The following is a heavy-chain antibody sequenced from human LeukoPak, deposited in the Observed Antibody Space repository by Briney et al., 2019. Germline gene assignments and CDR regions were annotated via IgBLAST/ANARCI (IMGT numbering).Heavy chain of an antibody. V-gene: IGHV6-1*01. CDR2: AYYRSKWYN. J-gene: IGHJ4*02. CDR1: GDSVSSNSAA. Sequence: SQTLSLTCAISGDSVSSNSAAWNWIRQSLSRGLEWLGRAYYRSKWYNDYAVSVKSRITTNPDTSKNQFSLQLNSVTPEDTAVYYCAGERMAAAGDFDYWGQGTLVTVSS. CDR3: AGERMAAAGDFDY. D-gene: IGHD6-13*01.